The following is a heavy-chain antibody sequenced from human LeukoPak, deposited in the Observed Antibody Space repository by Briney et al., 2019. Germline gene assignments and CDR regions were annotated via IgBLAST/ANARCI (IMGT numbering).Heavy chain of an antibody. Sequence: GGSLRLSCAASGFTFSSYEMNWVRQAPGKGLEWVSYISSSGSTIYYADSVKGRFTISKDNAKSSLYLQMNSLRAEDTAVYYCARDLSVLMVYGNWFDPWGQGTLVTVSS. J-gene: IGHJ5*02. CDR3: ARDLSVLMVYGNWFDP. V-gene: IGHV3-48*03. CDR1: GFTFSSYE. CDR2: ISSSGSTI. D-gene: IGHD2-8*01.